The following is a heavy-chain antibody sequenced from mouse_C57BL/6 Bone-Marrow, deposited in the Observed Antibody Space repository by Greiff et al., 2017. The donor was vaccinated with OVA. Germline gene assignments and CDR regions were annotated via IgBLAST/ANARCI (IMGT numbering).Heavy chain of an antibody. CDR3: TRTLFITTVVAPYFDY. CDR2: IYPGNSDT. D-gene: IGHD1-1*01. V-gene: IGHV1-5*01. CDR1: GYTFTSYW. J-gene: IGHJ2*01. Sequence: EVQLQQSGTVLARPGASVKMSCKTSGYTFTSYWMHWVKQRPGQGLEWIGAIYPGNSDTSYNQKFKGKAKLTAVTSASTAYMELSSLTNEDSAVYYCTRTLFITTVVAPYFDYWGQGTTLTVSS.